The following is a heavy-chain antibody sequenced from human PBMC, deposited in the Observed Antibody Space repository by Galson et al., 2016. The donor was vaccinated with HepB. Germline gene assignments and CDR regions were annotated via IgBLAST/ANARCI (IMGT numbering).Heavy chain of an antibody. D-gene: IGHD4/OR15-4a*01. V-gene: IGHV5-51*01. J-gene: IGHJ4*02. CDR1: GYRSTNYW. CDR3: AGATHGNTWFDY. Sequence: SGAEVTKPGESLKISCQAFGYRSTNYWIGWVRQMPGTGLEWLGLIYFGGFETRYSPSFQGRVIVSADRSINTAYLQWGSLEASDTAIYYCAGATHGNTWFDYWGQGTLVTVSS. CDR2: IYFGGFET.